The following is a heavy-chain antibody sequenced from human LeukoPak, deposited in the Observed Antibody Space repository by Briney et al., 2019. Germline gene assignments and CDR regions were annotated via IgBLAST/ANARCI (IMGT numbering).Heavy chain of an antibody. CDR2: IYSGGST. D-gene: IGHD1-26*01. J-gene: IGHJ4*02. Sequence: PGGSLRLSCVASGFTFSSYGMNWVRQAPGKGLEWVLVIYSGGSTYYADSVKGRFTISRDNSKNTLYLQMNSLRAEDTAVYYCARLVGAYNDYWGQGTLVTVSS. V-gene: IGHV3-66*01. CDR1: GFTFSSYG. CDR3: ARLVGAYNDY.